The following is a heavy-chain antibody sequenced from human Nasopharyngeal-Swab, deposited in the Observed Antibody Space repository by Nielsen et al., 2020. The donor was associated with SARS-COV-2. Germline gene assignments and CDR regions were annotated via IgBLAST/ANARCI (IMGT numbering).Heavy chain of an antibody. CDR2: ISWNSGSI. J-gene: IGHJ6*02. D-gene: IGHD6-13*01. Sequence: SLKISCAASGFTFDDYAMHWVRQAPGKGLEWVSGISWNSGSIGYADSVKGRFTISRDNAKNSLYLQMNSLRAEDTALYYCSTLGYIAAAGYYYYYGMDVWSQGTTVTVSS. CDR1: GFTFDDYA. V-gene: IGHV3-9*01. CDR3: STLGYIAAAGYYYYYGMDV.